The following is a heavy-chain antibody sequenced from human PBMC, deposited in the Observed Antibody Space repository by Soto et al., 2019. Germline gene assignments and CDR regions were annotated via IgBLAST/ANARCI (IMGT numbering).Heavy chain of an antibody. V-gene: IGHV3-53*01. CDR3: ASTVFRSGWYYFDY. Sequence: EVQLVESGGGLIQPGGSLRLSCAASGFTVSSNYMSWVRQAPGKGLEWVSVIYSGGSTYYADSVKGRFTISRDNSKNTLYIQMNGLRAEDTAVYYCASTVFRSGWYYFDYWGQGTLVTVSS. J-gene: IGHJ4*02. CDR2: IYSGGST. CDR1: GFTVSSNY. D-gene: IGHD6-19*01.